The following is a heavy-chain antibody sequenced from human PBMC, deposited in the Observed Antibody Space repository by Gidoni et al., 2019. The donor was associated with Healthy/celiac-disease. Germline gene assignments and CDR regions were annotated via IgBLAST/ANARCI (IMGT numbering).Heavy chain of an antibody. CDR3: ARHADGDYERWFLS. D-gene: IGHD4-17*01. CDR1: GGSFSGYY. Sequence: QVQLQQWGAGLLKPSETLSLTCAVYGGSFSGYYWSWIRQPPGKGLEWIGEINHSGSTNYNPSLKSRVTISVDTSKNQFSLKLSSVTAADTAVYYCARHADGDYERWFLSWGQGTLVTVSS. J-gene: IGHJ4*02. CDR2: INHSGST. V-gene: IGHV4-34*01.